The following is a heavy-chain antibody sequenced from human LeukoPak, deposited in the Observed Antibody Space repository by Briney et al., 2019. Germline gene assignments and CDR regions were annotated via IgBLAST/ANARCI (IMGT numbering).Heavy chain of an antibody. J-gene: IGHJ5*02. CDR1: GFTFSSYS. V-gene: IGHV3-21*04. Sequence: AGGSLRLSCAASGFTFSSYSMSWVRQAPGKGLELGSSISSSSSYIYYADSVKGRFTISRDNAKKSLYLEMNNLRAEDTAVYYCATDGAGFDTWGKGVLVTVSS. CDR2: ISSSSSYI. CDR3: ATDGAGFDT.